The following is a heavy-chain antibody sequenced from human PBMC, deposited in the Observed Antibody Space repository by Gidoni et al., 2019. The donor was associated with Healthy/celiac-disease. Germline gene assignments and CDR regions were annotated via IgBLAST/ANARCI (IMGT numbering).Heavy chain of an antibody. CDR3: ARAGGYCSSTSCYTGSQNYGMDV. D-gene: IGHD2-2*02. V-gene: IGHV1-69*01. CDR2: IIPIFGTA. Sequence: MGGIIPIFGTANYAQKFQGRVTITADESTSTAYMELSSLRSEDTAVYYCARAGGYCSSTSCYTGSQNYGMDVWGQGTTVTVSS. J-gene: IGHJ6*02.